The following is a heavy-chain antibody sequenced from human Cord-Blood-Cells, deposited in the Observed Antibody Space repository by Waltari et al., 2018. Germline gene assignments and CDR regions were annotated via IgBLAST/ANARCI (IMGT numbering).Heavy chain of an antibody. Sequence: QVQLQQWGAGLLKPSETLSLTCAVYGGSFSGYYWSWIRQPPGKGLEWIGEINHSGSTNYNPSLKRRVTISVDTSKNQFSLKLSSVTAADTAVYYCARERLRFLEWLLYRDAFDIWGQGTMVTVSS. V-gene: IGHV4-34*01. CDR2: INHSGST. CDR1: GGSFSGYY. J-gene: IGHJ3*02. CDR3: ARERLRFLEWLLYRDAFDI. D-gene: IGHD3-3*01.